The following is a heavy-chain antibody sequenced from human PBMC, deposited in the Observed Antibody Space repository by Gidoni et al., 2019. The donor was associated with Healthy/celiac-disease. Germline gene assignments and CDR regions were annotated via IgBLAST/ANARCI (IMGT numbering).Heavy chain of an antibody. CDR3: ARGWTTVTTPFDY. D-gene: IGHD4-17*01. CDR2: IIPILGIA. V-gene: IGHV1-69*04. Sequence: QVQLVQSGAEVKTPGSSVKVSCKASGGPFSSYAISWVRQAPGQGLEWMGRIIPILGIANYAQKFQGRVTITADKSTSTAYMELSSLRSEDTAVYYCARGWTTVTTPFDYWGQGTLVTVSS. J-gene: IGHJ4*02. CDR1: GGPFSSYA.